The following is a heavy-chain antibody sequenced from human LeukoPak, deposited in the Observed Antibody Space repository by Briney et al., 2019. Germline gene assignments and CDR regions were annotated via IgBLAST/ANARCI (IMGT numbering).Heavy chain of an antibody. CDR2: ISSSSSYI. CDR1: GFTFSSYS. D-gene: IGHD2-2*02. J-gene: IGHJ4*02. CDR3: ARSILGYCSSTSCYTFDY. V-gene: IGHV3-21*04. Sequence: GGSLRLSCAASGFTFSSYSMNWVRQAPGKGLEWVSSISSSSSYIYYADSVKGRFTISRDNAKNSLYLQMNSLRAEDTALYYCARSILGYCSSTSCYTFDYWGQGTLVTVSS.